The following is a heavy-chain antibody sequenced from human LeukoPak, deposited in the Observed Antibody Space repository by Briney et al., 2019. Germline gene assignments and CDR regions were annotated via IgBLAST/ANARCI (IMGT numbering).Heavy chain of an antibody. CDR3: ATMIVVVH. Sequence: GGSLRLSCAASGFTFSSYGMHWVRQAPGKGLEWVAVISYDGSNKYYADPVKGRFTISRDNSKNTLYLQMNSLRAEDTAVYYCATMIVVVHWGQGTLVTVSS. J-gene: IGHJ4*02. D-gene: IGHD3-22*01. CDR2: ISYDGSNK. CDR1: GFTFSSYG. V-gene: IGHV3-30*03.